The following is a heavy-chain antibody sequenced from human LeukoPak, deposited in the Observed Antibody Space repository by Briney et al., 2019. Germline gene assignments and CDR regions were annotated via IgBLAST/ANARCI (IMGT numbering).Heavy chain of an antibody. CDR3: ARGRGYSYGGA. J-gene: IGHJ4*02. V-gene: IGHV4-59*08. Sequence: SETLSLTCTVSGGSISSYYWSWIRQPPGKGLEWIGYIYYSGSTNYNPSLKSRVTISVDTSKNQFFLKVSSVTAADTAVYYCARGRGYSYGGAWGQGTLVTVSS. CDR2: IYYSGST. CDR1: GGSISSYY. D-gene: IGHD5-18*01.